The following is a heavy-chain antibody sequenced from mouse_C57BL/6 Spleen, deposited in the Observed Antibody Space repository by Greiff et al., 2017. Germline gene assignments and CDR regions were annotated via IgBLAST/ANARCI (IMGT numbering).Heavy chain of an antibody. V-gene: IGHV5-9*01. J-gene: IGHJ2*01. CDR2: ISGGGGNT. Sequence: EVMLVESGGGLVKPGGSLKLSCAASGFTFSSYTMSWVRQTPEKRLEWVATISGGGGNTYYPDRVKGRFTISRDNAKNTLYLQMSSLRSEDTALYYCARQGVVYSNYVDYWGQGTTLTVSS. D-gene: IGHD2-5*01. CDR1: GFTFSSYT. CDR3: ARQGVVYSNYVDY.